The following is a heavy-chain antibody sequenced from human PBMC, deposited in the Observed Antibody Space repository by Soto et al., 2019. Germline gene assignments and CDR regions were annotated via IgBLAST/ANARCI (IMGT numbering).Heavy chain of an antibody. CDR1: GYSFTTYW. CDR3: ARIYCTTTTCDSWFDP. D-gene: IGHD2-2*01. J-gene: IGHJ5*02. V-gene: IGHV5-51*01. Sequence: GESLKISCKASGYSFTTYWIAWVRQMPGKGLEWMGIINPGDSDIRYSPAFQGHVTISADKATSTAYLQWSSLKASDTAMYFCARIYCTTTTCDSWFDPWGQGTLVTVSS. CDR2: INPGDSDI.